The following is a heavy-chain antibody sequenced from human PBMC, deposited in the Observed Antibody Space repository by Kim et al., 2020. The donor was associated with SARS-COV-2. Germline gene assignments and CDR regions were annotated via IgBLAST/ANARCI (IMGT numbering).Heavy chain of an antibody. J-gene: IGHJ4*02. V-gene: IGHV3-30*04. CDR2: ISYDGSNK. D-gene: IGHD2-15*01. CDR1: GFTFSSYA. CDR3: ARGISTPFDY. Sequence: GGSLRLSCAASGFTFSSYAMHWVRQAPGKGLEWVAVISYDGSNKYYADAVKGRFTISRDNSKNTLYLQMNSLRAEDTAVYYCARGISTPFDYWGQGTLAT.